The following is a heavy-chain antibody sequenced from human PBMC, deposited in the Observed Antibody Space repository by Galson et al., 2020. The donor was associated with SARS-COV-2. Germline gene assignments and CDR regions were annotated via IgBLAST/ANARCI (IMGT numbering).Heavy chain of an antibody. V-gene: IGHV4-59*08. CDR1: GGSISSYY. Sequence: SETLSLTCTVSGGSISSYYWSWIRQPPGKGLEWIGYIYYSGSTNYNPSLKSRVTISVDTSKNQFSLKLSSVTAADTAVYYCARHRRITIFGVVINDALFDYWGQGTLVTVSS. D-gene: IGHD3-3*01. CDR3: ARHRRITIFGVVINDALFDY. CDR2: IYYSGST. J-gene: IGHJ4*02.